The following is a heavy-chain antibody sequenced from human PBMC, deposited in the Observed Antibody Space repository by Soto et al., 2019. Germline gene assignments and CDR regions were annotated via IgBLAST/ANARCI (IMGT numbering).Heavy chain of an antibody. D-gene: IGHD3-16*01. CDR1: AFSFGSYW. Sequence: EVHLVESGGGLVQPGGSLRLSCAASAFSFGSYWMSWVRQAPGKGLEWVANIKQDGTEQYYVDSVKGRFTISRDNAKNSVYLQMPSLRAEDTAVYYCARIGWGYDYVWGRYFDHWGQGTLVTVSS. J-gene: IGHJ4*02. CDR2: IKQDGTEQ. V-gene: IGHV3-7*01. CDR3: ARIGWGYDYVWGRYFDH.